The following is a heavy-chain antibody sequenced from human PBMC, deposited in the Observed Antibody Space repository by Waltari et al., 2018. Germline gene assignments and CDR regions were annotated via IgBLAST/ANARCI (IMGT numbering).Heavy chain of an antibody. Sequence: EVQLVESGGGVVQPGWSLRLSCAASGFSVSGVYMTWVRQAPGKGRQWVSIIYSGGSTYYADSVKGRFTISRDNSKNTVFLQMNSLRVDDTAVYYCARPVGNETWGQGTLVTVSS. J-gene: IGHJ5*02. D-gene: IGHD1-26*01. V-gene: IGHV3-53*01. CDR1: GFSVSGVY. CDR3: ARPVGNET. CDR2: IYSGGST.